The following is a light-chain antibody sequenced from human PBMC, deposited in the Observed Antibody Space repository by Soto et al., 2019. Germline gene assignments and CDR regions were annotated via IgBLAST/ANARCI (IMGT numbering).Light chain of an antibody. CDR3: QQYDNRIT. Sequence: DIQMTQSPSSLSASVVDIVTITCRASQNIINYLHWYQQKPGKAPKLLIYDASNLETGVPSRFSGSGSGTDFTITISNLQTEDIGTYYCQQYDNRITFGGGTKVDI. V-gene: IGKV1-33*01. CDR2: DAS. J-gene: IGKJ4*01. CDR1: QNIINY.